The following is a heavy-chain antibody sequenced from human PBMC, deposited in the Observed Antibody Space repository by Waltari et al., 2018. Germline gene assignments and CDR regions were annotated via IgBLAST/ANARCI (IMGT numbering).Heavy chain of an antibody. D-gene: IGHD6-13*01. V-gene: IGHV1-69*08. CDR2: SIPIFGTA. CDR3: ASTAIAAAQNWFDP. Sequence: QVQLVQSGAEVKKPGSSVKVSCKASGGNFSSYAISWVRQAPGQGLEWMGRSIPIFGTANDAQKFQGRVTITADKSTSTAYMELSSLRSEDTAVYYCASTAIAAAQNWFDPWGQGTLVTVSS. CDR1: GGNFSSYA. J-gene: IGHJ5*02.